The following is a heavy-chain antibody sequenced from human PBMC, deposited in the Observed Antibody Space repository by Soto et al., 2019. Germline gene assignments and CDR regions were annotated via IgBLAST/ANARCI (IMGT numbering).Heavy chain of an antibody. D-gene: IGHD6-6*01. CDR1: GFTLSDVY. V-gene: IGHV3-72*01. Sequence: EVQLVESGGGLVQPGGSLRLSCVASGFTLSDVYMDWVRQAPGKGLEWIGRTRNKVNSYTTEYAASVKGRFTISRDDSKTSLFLQMNSLKTEDTAVYYCAGSSITTREFVSWGQGTLVTVSS. J-gene: IGHJ5*02. CDR2: TRNKVNSYTT. CDR3: AGSSITTREFVS.